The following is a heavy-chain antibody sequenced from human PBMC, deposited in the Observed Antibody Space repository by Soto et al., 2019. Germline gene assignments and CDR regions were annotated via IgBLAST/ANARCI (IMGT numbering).Heavy chain of an antibody. J-gene: IGHJ4*02. CDR1: GVSFSSDG. CDR2: ISYDGSNK. CDR3: AKDIDY. V-gene: IGHV3-30*18. Sequence: GGSVRLFYAPSGVSFSSDGMHWVRQAPGKGLEWVAVISYDGSNKYYADCLKGRFTISRDNSKNTLYLQMNSLRAEDTAVYYCAKDIDYWGQGT.